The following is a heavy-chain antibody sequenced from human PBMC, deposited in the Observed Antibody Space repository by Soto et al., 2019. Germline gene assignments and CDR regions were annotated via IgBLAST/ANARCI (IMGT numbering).Heavy chain of an antibody. V-gene: IGHV3-48*01. CDR1: GFTFSSYS. J-gene: IGHJ5*02. Sequence: EVQLVESGGGLVQPGGSLRLSCAASGFTFSSYSMNWVRQAPGKGREWVSYISSSSSTIYYADSVKGRFTISRDNAKNSLYLQMNSLSAEDTAVYYCAREWDGDGYNSGWFDPWGQGTLVTVSS. CDR2: ISSSSSTI. D-gene: IGHD5-12*01. CDR3: AREWDGDGYNSGWFDP.